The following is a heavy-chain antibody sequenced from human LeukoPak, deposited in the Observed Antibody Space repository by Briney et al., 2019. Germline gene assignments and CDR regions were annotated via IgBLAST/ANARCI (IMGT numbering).Heavy chain of an antibody. CDR1: GGSISSYY. CDR2: IYTSGST. CDR3: ARANPGDSSGWYQYYFDY. V-gene: IGHV4-4*07. J-gene: IGHJ4*02. D-gene: IGHD6-19*01. Sequence: SETLSLTCTVSGGSISSYYWSWIRQPAGKGLEWIGRIYTSGSTNYNPSLKSRVTSSVDTSKNQFSLKLSSVTAADTAVYYCARANPGDSSGWYQYYFDYWGQGTLVPVSS.